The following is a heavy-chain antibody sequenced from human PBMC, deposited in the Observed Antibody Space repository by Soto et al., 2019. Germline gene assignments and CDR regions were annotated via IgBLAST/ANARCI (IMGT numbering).Heavy chain of an antibody. Sequence: EVQLLESGGGLVQPGGSLRLSCAASGFTFSTYAMSWVRQAPGKGLEWVSTISGSGGGTYYADSVKGRFTISRDNSKNALYVQMNSLRDEDTAVYYCAKWPEGSYCFFYYWGQGTLVTVSS. D-gene: IGHD1-26*01. CDR2: ISGSGGGT. CDR3: AKWPEGSYCFFYY. V-gene: IGHV3-23*01. CDR1: GFTFSTYA. J-gene: IGHJ4*02.